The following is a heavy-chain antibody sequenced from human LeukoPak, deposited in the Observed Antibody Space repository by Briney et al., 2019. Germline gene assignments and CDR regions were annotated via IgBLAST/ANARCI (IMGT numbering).Heavy chain of an antibody. J-gene: IGHJ3*02. CDR3: ARWDYYDSRTFDI. CDR1: GYTFTSYG. Sequence: ASVKVSCKASGYTFTSYGISWVRQAPGQGLEWMGWISIYNGKINYAQKFQGRVTMTTDTSTSTAYVELRSLRSDDTAVYYCARWDYYDSRTFDIWGQGTMVTVSS. CDR2: ISIYNGKI. V-gene: IGHV1-18*01. D-gene: IGHD3-22*01.